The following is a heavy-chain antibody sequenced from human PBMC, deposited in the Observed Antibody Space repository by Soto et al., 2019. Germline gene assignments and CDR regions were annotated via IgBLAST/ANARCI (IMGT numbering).Heavy chain of an antibody. CDR3: ASLNCSSTSCYFGPPPGFDP. V-gene: IGHV4-59*01. Sequence: SETLSLTCTVSGGSISSYYWSWIRQPPGKGLEWIGYIYYSGSTNYNPSLKSRVTISVDTSKNQFSLKLSSVTAADTAVYYCASLNCSSTSCYFGPPPGFDPWGQGTLVTVSS. CDR2: IYYSGST. CDR1: GGSISSYY. J-gene: IGHJ5*02. D-gene: IGHD2-2*01.